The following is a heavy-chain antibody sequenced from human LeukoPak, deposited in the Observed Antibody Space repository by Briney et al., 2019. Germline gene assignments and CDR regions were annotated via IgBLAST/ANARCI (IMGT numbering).Heavy chain of an antibody. CDR1: GFTFGDYA. J-gene: IGHJ4*02. V-gene: IGHV3-49*03. Sequence: GGSLRLSCTASGFTFGDYAMSWSRQAPGKGLEWVGFIRSKIYGGTTEYAASVKGRFTISRDDSKSVAYLQMNSLKTEDTAVYYCTRDQYSSGWYDILFDYWGQGTLVTVSS. CDR2: IRSKIYGGTT. D-gene: IGHD6-19*01. CDR3: TRDQYSSGWYDILFDY.